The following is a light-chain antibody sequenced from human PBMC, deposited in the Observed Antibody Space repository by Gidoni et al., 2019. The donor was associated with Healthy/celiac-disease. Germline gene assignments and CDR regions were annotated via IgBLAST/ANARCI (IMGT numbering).Light chain of an antibody. CDR3: QQSYTTPT. V-gene: IGKV1-39*01. Sequence: DIQMTQSPSSLSASVGDRVTITCRASQSISRYLNWYQQKPGKAPKLLIYAASTLQSGVPSRFSGRRSGTDFTLTVSSLQPEDFATYYCQQSYTTPTFXXXTKLEI. CDR2: AAS. CDR1: QSISRY. J-gene: IGKJ2*01.